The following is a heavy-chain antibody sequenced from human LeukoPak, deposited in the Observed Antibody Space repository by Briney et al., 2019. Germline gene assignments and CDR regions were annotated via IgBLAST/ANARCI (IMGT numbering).Heavy chain of an antibody. Sequence: SETLSLTCTVSGGSISSYYWSWIRHHPGKGLEWIGYVYGTGNTYLNPSLESRVSMSLDSSQNQFSLRLTSVTAADTAVYYCARLHGDYASGTPPFDMWGQGTLVTVSS. V-gene: IGHV4-59*06. CDR1: GGSISSYY. CDR3: ARLHGDYASGTPPFDM. J-gene: IGHJ4*02. CDR2: VYGTGNT. D-gene: IGHD3-10*01.